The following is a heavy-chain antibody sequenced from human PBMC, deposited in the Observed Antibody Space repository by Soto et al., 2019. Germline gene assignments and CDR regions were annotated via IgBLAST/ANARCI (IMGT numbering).Heavy chain of an antibody. J-gene: IGHJ4*02. V-gene: IGHV4-30-4*01. Sequence: SETLSLTCTVSGGSISSGDYYWSWIRQPPGKGLEWIGIIYYSGSTYYNPSLKSRVTISVDTSKNQFSLKLSSVTAADTAVYYCARVAGYDSSGELDYWGQGTLVTVSS. CDR1: GGSISSGDYY. CDR2: IYYSGST. CDR3: ARVAGYDSSGELDY. D-gene: IGHD3-22*01.